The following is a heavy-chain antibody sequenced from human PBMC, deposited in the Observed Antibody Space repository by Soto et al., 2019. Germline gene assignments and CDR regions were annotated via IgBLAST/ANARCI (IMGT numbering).Heavy chain of an antibody. Sequence: QVPVVQSEVEVKRPGASVRISCKASGYTLDTHAMTWVRQAPGQGLAWMGWIGAIVYGDRTTYARTFPGSITMARDTSRNTVDLELRSLRSDDTAVYYCARGTMGAGSSNFDLWGRGALVGAAS. CDR1: GYTLDTHA. CDR3: ARGTMGAGSSNFDL. J-gene: IGHJ2*01. D-gene: IGHD1-26*01. V-gene: IGHV1-18*01. CDR2: IGAIVYGDRT.